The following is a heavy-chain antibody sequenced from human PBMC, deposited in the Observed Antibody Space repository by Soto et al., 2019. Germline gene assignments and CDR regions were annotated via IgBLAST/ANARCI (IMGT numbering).Heavy chain of an antibody. V-gene: IGHV3-21*01. CDR1: GFTFSSYS. CDR2: ISSSSSYI. CDR3: ARDYSSGNDAFDI. J-gene: IGHJ3*02. Sequence: GGSLRLSCAASGFTFSSYSMNWVRQAPGKGLEWVSSISSSSSYIYYADSVKGRFTISRDNAKNSLYLQMNSLRAEYTVVFYCARDYSSGNDAFDIWGQGTMVTVSS. D-gene: IGHD6-19*01.